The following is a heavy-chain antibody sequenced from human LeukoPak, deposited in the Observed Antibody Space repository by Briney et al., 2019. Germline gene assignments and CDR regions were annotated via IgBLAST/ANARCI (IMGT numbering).Heavy chain of an antibody. CDR3: TCGGSGSPFDY. D-gene: IGHD3-10*01. CDR2: ISYDGSNK. Sequence: GGSLRLSCAASGFTFSSYAMHWVRQAPGKGLEWVAVISYDGSNKFYADSVKGRFTISRDNSKNTLYLQMNSLRPEDTALYYCTCGGSGSPFDYWGQGTLVTVSS. J-gene: IGHJ4*02. V-gene: IGHV3-30-3*01. CDR1: GFTFSSYA.